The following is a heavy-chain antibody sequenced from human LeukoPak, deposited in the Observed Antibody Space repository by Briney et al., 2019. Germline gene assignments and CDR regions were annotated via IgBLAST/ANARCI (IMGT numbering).Heavy chain of an antibody. V-gene: IGHV4-59*01. J-gene: IGHJ4*02. CDR2: IYYTGST. CDR3: ARVYQSAEYYFDY. Sequence: GSLRLSCAASGFTFSNYAVSWVRQAPGKGLEWIGYIYYTGSTEYHPSLKSRVTISLDTSKNQFSLKLTSVTAADTAVYYCARVYQSAEYYFDYWGQGNLVSVSS. CDR1: GFTFSNYA. D-gene: IGHD2-2*01.